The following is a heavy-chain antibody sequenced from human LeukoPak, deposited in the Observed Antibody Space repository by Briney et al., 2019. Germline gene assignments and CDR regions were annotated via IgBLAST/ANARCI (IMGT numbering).Heavy chain of an antibody. Sequence: GGSLRLYCAASGFTFSNYIMNWVRQDPVKGLEWLSYISSSSSPIYYADSVKGRFTISRDNAKNSLYLQMNSLRDEDTGAYYCARVNWNDVGSFDYWGQGTLVTVSS. CDR2: ISSSSSPI. D-gene: IGHD1-20*01. CDR1: GFTFSNYI. CDR3: ARVNWNDVGSFDY. V-gene: IGHV3-48*02. J-gene: IGHJ4*02.